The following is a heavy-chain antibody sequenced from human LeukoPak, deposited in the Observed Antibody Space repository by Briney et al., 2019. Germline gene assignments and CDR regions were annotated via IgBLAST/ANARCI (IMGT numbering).Heavy chain of an antibody. CDR1: GGSISSGSYY. V-gene: IGHV4-61*02. CDR3: ARVTTGGYYNC. J-gene: IGHJ4*02. Sequence: SQTLSLTCTVSGGSISSGSYYWSWIRQPAGKGLEWIGRIYTSGSTNYNPSLMSRVTISVDTSKNQFSLKLSSVTAADTAVYYCARVTTGGYYNCWGQGTLVTVSS. CDR2: IYTSGST. D-gene: IGHD3-22*01.